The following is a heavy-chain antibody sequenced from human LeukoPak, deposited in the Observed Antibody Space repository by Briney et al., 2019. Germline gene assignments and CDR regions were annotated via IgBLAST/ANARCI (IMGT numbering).Heavy chain of an antibody. D-gene: IGHD6-13*01. CDR3: ARGPTSIAAAGKYLDY. J-gene: IGHJ4*02. Sequence: SQTLSLTCTVSGGSISSGGYYWSWIRQPPGKGLEWIGEINHSGSTNYNPSLKSRVTISVDTSKNQFSLKLSSVTAADTAVYYCARGPTSIAAAGKYLDYWGQGTLVTVSS. V-gene: IGHV4-30-2*01. CDR2: INHSGST. CDR1: GGSISSGGYY.